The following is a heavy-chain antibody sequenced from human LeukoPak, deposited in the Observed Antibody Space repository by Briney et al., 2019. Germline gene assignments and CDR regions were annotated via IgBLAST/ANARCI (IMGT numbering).Heavy chain of an antibody. V-gene: IGHV3-23*01. D-gene: IGHD5-12*01. Sequence: GGSLRLSCAASGFTFSNYWMNWVRQAPGKGLEWVSAISGSGGSTYYADSVKGRFTISRDNSKNTLYLQMNSLRAEDTAVYYCAKAEAYSGYGVVDYWGQGTLVTVSS. CDR1: GFTFSNYW. J-gene: IGHJ4*02. CDR3: AKAEAYSGYGVVDY. CDR2: ISGSGGST.